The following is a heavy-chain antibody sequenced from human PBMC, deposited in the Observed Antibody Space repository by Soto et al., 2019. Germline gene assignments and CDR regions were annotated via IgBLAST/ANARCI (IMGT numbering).Heavy chain of an antibody. CDR3: ARGRYLDY. D-gene: IGHD1-26*01. CDR1: GYTFTTYG. V-gene: IGHV1-18*01. J-gene: IGHJ4*02. Sequence: EASVKVSCKASGYTFTTYGIAWVRQAPGQGLEWMGWISAYNANTDYAQRLQGRVTITTDTSTSTAHMELRSLGSDDTAVYYCARGRYLDYWGQGTLVTVSS. CDR2: ISAYNANT.